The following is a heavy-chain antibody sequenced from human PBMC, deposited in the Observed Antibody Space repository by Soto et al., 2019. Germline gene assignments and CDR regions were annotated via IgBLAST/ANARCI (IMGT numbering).Heavy chain of an antibody. CDR2: IDPSDSYT. J-gene: IGHJ3*02. Sequence: PGESLKISCKGSGYSFTSYWISWVRQMPGKGLEWMGRIDPSDSYTNYSPSFQGHVTISADKSISTAYLQWSSLEASDTAMYYCASSMSGSYWSASDIWGQGTMVTVSS. CDR3: ASSMSGSYWSASDI. D-gene: IGHD1-26*01. V-gene: IGHV5-10-1*01. CDR1: GYSFTSYW.